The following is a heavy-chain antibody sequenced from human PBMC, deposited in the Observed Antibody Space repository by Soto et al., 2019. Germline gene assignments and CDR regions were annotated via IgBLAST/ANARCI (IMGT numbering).Heavy chain of an antibody. CDR3: WKGGGSAYYNHAFVI. D-gene: IGHD3-22*01. J-gene: IGHJ3*02. Sequence: PSGFLSDPFSVSPVVLRSSPMSGVLHSPRKGLEWVSAISGSGGSTYYADSVKGRFTISRDNSKNALYLQMNSLRAEDTAVYYCWKGGGSAYYNHAFVIWDQGTMFAVSS. CDR2: ISGSGGST. CDR1: PVVLRSSP. V-gene: IGHV3-23*01.